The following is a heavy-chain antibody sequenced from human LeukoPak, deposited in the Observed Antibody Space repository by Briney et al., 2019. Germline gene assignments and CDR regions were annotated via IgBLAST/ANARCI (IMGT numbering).Heavy chain of an antibody. V-gene: IGHV1-46*01. J-gene: IGHJ4*02. CDR2: INPSGGST. Sequence: GASVKVSCKASGYTFTSYYMHWVRQAPGQGLEWMGIINPSGGSTSYAQKFQGRVTMTRDTSTSTVYMELSSLRSEDTDVYYCARAISYYYDSSAYFDYWGQGTLVTVSS. CDR1: GYTFTSYY. D-gene: IGHD3-22*01. CDR3: ARAISYYYDSSAYFDY.